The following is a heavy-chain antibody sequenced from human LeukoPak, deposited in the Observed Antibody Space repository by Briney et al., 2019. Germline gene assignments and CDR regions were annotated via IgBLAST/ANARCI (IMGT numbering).Heavy chain of an antibody. D-gene: IGHD7-27*01. Sequence: GGSLRLSCVASGFTYSHYGMNWVRQAPGKGLEWVSGISSDCRGIYYADSVKGRFTIYRDNSKITLYLQMDSLRVEDTALYYSVQEGAWGAFGSWGQGTLVTVSS. CDR1: GFTYSHYG. J-gene: IGHJ4*02. CDR2: ISSDCRGI. V-gene: IGHV3-23*01. CDR3: VQEGAWGAFGS.